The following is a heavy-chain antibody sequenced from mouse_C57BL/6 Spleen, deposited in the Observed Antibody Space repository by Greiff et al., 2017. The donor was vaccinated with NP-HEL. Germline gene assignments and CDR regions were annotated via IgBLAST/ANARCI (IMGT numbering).Heavy chain of an antibody. CDR1: GYTFTSYN. Sequence: QVQLQQSGAELVRPGASVKMSCKASGYTFTSYNMHWVKQTPRQGLEWIGAIYPGNGDTSYNQKFKGKATLTVNKSSSTAYMQLSSLTSEDSAVYVCARSMDNWYYFDYWGQGTTLTVSS. CDR2: IYPGNGDT. D-gene: IGHD2-10*02. CDR3: ARSMDNWYYFDY. J-gene: IGHJ2*01. V-gene: IGHV1-12*01.